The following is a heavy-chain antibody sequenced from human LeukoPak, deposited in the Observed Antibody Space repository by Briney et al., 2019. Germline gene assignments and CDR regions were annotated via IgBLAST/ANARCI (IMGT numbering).Heavy chain of an antibody. CDR3: ARCSGGSCPLDY. CDR2: IYYSGTT. D-gene: IGHD2-15*01. J-gene: IGHJ4*02. Sequence: PSETLSLTCTVSGGSISSHYWSWIRQPPGKGLEWIGCIYYSGTTNYNPSLKSRVTISVDTSKNQFSLKLSSVTAADAAVYYCARCSGGSCPLDYWGQGTLVTVSS. V-gene: IGHV4-59*11. CDR1: GGSISSHY.